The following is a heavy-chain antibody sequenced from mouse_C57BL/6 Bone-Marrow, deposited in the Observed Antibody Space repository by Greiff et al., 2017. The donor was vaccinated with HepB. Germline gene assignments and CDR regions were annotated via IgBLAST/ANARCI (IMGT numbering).Heavy chain of an antibody. CDR2: IYPGSGST. J-gene: IGHJ4*01. Sequence: QVQLQQPGAELVKPGASVKMSCKASGYTFTSYWITWVKQRPGQGLEWIGDIYPGSGSTNYNEKFKSKATLTVDTSSSTAYMQLSSRTSEDSAVYYCARGEGGDYYAMDYWGQGTSVTVSS. CDR1: GYTFTSYW. CDR3: ARGEGGDYYAMDY. V-gene: IGHV1-55*01.